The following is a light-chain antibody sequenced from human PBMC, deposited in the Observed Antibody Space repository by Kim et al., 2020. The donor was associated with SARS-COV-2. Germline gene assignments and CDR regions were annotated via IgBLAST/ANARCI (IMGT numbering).Light chain of an antibody. J-gene: IGLJ2*01. Sequence: KTVTLPCTRSSGSIASNYVQWYQQRPGSAPTTVIYEDNQRPSGVPDRFSGSIDSSSNSASLTISGLKTEDEADYYCQSYDSSNYVVFGGGTQLTVL. CDR2: EDN. CDR1: SGSIASNY. V-gene: IGLV6-57*03. CDR3: QSYDSSNYVV.